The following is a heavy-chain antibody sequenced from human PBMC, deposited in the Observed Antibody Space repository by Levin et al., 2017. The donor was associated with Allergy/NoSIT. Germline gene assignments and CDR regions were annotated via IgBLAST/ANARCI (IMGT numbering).Heavy chain of an antibody. CDR2: IFSNDEK. CDR3: ARIVSLNGDYVYAFDI. V-gene: IGHV2-26*01. Sequence: SGPTLVKPTETLTLTCTVSGFSLSNARMGVSWIRQPPGKALEWLAHIFSNDEKSYSTSLKSRLTISKDTSKSQVVLTMTNMDPVDTATYYCARIVSLNGDYVYAFDIWGQGTMVTVSS. J-gene: IGHJ3*02. D-gene: IGHD4-17*01. CDR1: GFSLSNARMG.